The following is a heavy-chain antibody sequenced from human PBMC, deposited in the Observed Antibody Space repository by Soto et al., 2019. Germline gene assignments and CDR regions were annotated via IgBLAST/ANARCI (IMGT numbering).Heavy chain of an antibody. V-gene: IGHV4-31*03. CDR3: ARGFLEWLSHPLDGMDV. CDR2: IYDSGST. J-gene: IGHJ6*02. D-gene: IGHD3-3*01. Sequence: SETLSLTCTVSGGSISSGGYYWSWIRQHPGKGLEWIGYIYDSGSTYYNPSLESRVTISVDTSKNQFSLKLSSVTAADTAVYFCARGFLEWLSHPLDGMDVWGQGTTVTVSS. CDR1: GGSISSGGYY.